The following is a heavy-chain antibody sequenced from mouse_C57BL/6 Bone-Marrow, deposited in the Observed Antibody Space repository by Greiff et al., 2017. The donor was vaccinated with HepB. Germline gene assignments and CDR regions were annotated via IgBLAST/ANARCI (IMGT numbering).Heavy chain of an antibody. Sequence: VQLVESGAELVRPGPSVKMSCKASGYTFTNYWIGWAKQRPGHGLEWIGDIYPGGGYTNYNEKFKGKATLTADKSSSTAYMQFSSLTSEDSAIYYCARRNSLFDYWGQGTTLTVSS. J-gene: IGHJ2*01. CDR3: ARRNSLFDY. CDR2: IYPGGGYT. V-gene: IGHV1-63*01. CDR1: GYTFTNYW. D-gene: IGHD6-2*01.